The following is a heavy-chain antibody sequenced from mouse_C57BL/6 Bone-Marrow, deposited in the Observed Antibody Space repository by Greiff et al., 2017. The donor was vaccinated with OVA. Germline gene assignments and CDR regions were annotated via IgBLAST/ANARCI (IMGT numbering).Heavy chain of an antibody. Sequence: QVQLKESGPELVKPGASVKISCKASGYAFSSSWMNWVKQRRGKGLEWIGRIYPGDGDTNYNGKFKGKATLTADKSSSTAYMQLSSLTSEDSAVYFCARTFYDGRAYWGQGTLVTVSA. CDR1: GYAFSSSW. CDR2: IYPGDGDT. J-gene: IGHJ3*01. D-gene: IGHD2-3*01. CDR3: ARTFYDGRAY. V-gene: IGHV1-82*01.